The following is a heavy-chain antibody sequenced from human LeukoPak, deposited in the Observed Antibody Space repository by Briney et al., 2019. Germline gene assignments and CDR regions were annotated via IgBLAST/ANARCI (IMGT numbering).Heavy chain of an antibody. D-gene: IGHD4-17*01. Sequence: SETLSLTCTVSGGSISSYCWSWIRQPPGKGLEWVGYIYYSGSTNYNPSLKSRVTISVDTSKNQFSLKLSSVTAADTAVYYCARHISYGDSKFDPWGQGTLVTVSS. CDR3: ARHISYGDSKFDP. V-gene: IGHV4-59*08. J-gene: IGHJ5*02. CDR2: IYYSGST. CDR1: GGSISSYC.